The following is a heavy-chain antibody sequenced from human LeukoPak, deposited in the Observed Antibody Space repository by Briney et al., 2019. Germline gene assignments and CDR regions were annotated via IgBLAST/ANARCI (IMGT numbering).Heavy chain of an antibody. J-gene: IGHJ5*02. CDR1: GFTFSSYW. D-gene: IGHD6-13*01. CDR2: IKQDGSEK. V-gene: IGHV3-7*03. CDR3: ARDSRAYSSSWYGGWFDP. Sequence: GGSLRLSCAASGFTFSSYWMSWVRQAPGKGLEWVANIKQDGSEKYYVDSVKGRFTISRDNAKNSLYLQMNSLRAEDTAVYYCARDSRAYSSSWYGGWFDPWGQGTLVTVSS.